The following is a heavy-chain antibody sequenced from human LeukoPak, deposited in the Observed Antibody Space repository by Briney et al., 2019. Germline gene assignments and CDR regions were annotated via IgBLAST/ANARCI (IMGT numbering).Heavy chain of an antibody. D-gene: IGHD4-17*01. CDR3: AKDPNGDYIGAFDF. Sequence: GGSLRISCSASGFSFSRYGMTWVRQAPGKGLEWVSSIRGDGGGTSYADSVKGRFTISRDNSKNTLNLQMNSLRVEDTAVYYCAKDPNGDYIGAFDFWGQGTMVSVSS. CDR2: IRGDGGGT. CDR1: GFSFSRYG. V-gene: IGHV3-23*01. J-gene: IGHJ3*01.